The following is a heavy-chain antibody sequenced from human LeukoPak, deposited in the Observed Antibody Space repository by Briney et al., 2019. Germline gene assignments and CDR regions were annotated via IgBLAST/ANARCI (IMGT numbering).Heavy chain of an antibody. CDR1: GGTFSSYA. D-gene: IGHD3-16*01. CDR3: ARDRGIMITFGGVGDAFDI. J-gene: IGHJ3*02. Sequence: SVKVSCKASGGTFSSYAISWVRQAPGQGLEWMGGIIPIFGTANYAQKFQGRVTITADKSTSTAYMELSSLRSEDTAVYYCARDRGIMITFGGVGDAFDIWGQGTMVTVSS. CDR2: IIPIFGTA. V-gene: IGHV1-69*06.